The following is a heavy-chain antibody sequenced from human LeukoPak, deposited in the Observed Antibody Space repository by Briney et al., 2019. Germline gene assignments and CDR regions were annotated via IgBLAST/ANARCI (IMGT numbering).Heavy chain of an antibody. J-gene: IGHJ4*02. CDR3: ARVNFDWLGFDY. V-gene: IGHV3-53*01. D-gene: IGHD3-9*01. CDR1: GFTVSSNY. Sequence: GGSLRLSCAASGFTVSSNYMSWVRQAPGKGLEWVSVIYSGGSTYYADSVKGRFTISRDNSKNTLYLQMNSLRAEDTAVYYCARVNFDWLGFDYWGQGTLVTVSS. CDR2: IYSGGST.